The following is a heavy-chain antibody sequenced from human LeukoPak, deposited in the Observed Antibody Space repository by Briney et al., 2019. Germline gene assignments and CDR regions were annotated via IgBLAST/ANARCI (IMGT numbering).Heavy chain of an antibody. CDR1: GGSISSYY. V-gene: IGHV4-59*01. Sequence: SETLSLTCTVSGGSISSYYWSWIRQPPGKGLEWVGYIYYSGSTNYNPSLKSRVTISVDTSKNQFSLKLSSVTAADTAVYYCAREGDYYDSSGYSDYWGQGTLVTVSS. CDR2: IYYSGST. J-gene: IGHJ4*02. D-gene: IGHD3-22*01. CDR3: AREGDYYDSSGYSDY.